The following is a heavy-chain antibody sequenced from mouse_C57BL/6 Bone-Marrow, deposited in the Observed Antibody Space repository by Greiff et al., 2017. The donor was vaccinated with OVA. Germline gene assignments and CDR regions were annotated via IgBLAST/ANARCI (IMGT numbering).Heavy chain of an antibody. CDR3: ARDRGNYVYWYFDV. CDR1: GFTFSDYY. D-gene: IGHD2-1*01. J-gene: IGHJ1*03. Sequence: EVQVVESEGGLVQPGSSMKLSCTASGFTFSDYYMAWVRQVPEKGLEWVANINYDGSSTYYLDSLKSRFIIPRDNAKNILYLQMSSLKSEDTATYYCARDRGNYVYWYFDVWGTGTTVTVSS. CDR2: INYDGSST. V-gene: IGHV5-16*01.